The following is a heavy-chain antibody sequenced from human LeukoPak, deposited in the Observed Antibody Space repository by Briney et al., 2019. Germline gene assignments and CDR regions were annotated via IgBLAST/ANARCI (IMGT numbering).Heavy chain of an antibody. CDR1: GFTFGSYS. D-gene: IGHD2-15*01. CDR3: AKGGYCSGGSCYSEGYYFDY. CDR2: ISYDGSIK. V-gene: IGHV3-30*18. Sequence: GGSLRLSCAASGFTFGSYSMNWVRQAPGKGLEWVAVISYDGSIKYYADSLKGRFTISRDNSKNTLYLQINSLRAEDTAVYYCAKGGYCSGGSCYSEGYYFDYWGQGTLVTVSS. J-gene: IGHJ4*02.